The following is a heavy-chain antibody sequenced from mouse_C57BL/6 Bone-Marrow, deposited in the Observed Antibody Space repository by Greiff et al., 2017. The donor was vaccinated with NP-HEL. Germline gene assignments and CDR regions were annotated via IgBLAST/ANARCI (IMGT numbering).Heavy chain of an antibody. CDR2: ISYDGSN. V-gene: IGHV3-6*01. J-gene: IGHJ2*01. CDR1: GYSITSGYY. Sequence: VQLQQSGPGLVKPSQSLSLTCSVTGYSITSGYYWNWIRQFPGNKLEWMGYISYDGSNNYNPSLKNRISITRDTSKNQFFLKLNSVTTEDTATYYCARGGYWGQGTTLTVSS. CDR3: ARGGY.